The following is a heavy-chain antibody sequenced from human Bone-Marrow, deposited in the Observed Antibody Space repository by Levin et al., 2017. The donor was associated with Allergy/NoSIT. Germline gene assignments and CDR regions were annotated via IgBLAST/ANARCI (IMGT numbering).Heavy chain of an antibody. J-gene: IGHJ4*02. CDR1: GYTFTDHY. Sequence: ASVKVSCEAAGYTFTDHYMHWVRQAPGQGLEWMGWVNCNSGDTHYAQKFQDRVTMTRDTSITTAYIEVSSLRFDDTALYFCAINDYGDYVQNFDYWGQGTLVTVSS. D-gene: IGHD4-17*01. CDR3: AINDYGDYVQNFDY. V-gene: IGHV1-2*02. CDR2: VNCNSGDT.